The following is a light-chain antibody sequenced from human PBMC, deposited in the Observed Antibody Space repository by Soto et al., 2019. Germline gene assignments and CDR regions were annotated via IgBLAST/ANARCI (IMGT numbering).Light chain of an antibody. J-gene: IGKJ2*01. CDR3: QHRSSWPRMYT. CDR2: DAS. V-gene: IGKV3-11*01. Sequence: EVVLTQSPATLSLSPGERATLSCRASQSISTYLTWYQQKPGQAPRLLIYDASNRAPGIPARISGRGSGPDFTLTISSLEPEDFAIYYCQHRSSWPRMYTFGQGTKVDIK. CDR1: QSISTY.